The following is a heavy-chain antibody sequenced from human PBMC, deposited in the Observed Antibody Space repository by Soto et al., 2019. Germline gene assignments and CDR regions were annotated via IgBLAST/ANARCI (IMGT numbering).Heavy chain of an antibody. CDR3: SRVCGGDCHNGMDV. CDR2: IYYSGST. CDR1: GGSISSGGYY. J-gene: IGHJ6*02. V-gene: IGHV4-31*03. D-gene: IGHD2-21*02. Sequence: QVQLQESGPGLVKPSQTLSLACTVSGGSISSGGYYWSWISQHPGKGLEWIGYIYYSGSTYYNPSLKSRVTISVDTSKNQFSLKLSSVTAADTAVYYCSRVCGGDCHNGMDVSGQGITVTVSS.